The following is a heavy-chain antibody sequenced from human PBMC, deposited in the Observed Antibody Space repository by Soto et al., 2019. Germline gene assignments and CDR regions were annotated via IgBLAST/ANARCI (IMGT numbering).Heavy chain of an antibody. Sequence: PSETLSHTFTVSGFSINIGDYYWTWVRQHPGKGLEWIGYSHYSGSTYYNPSLKSRVTIAVDTSRNQFSLNLSSATAADTAVYYCARLLTIFGVVNQSWFDPWGQGTLVTVSS. V-gene: IGHV4-31*03. CDR1: GFSINIGDYY. CDR2: SHYSGST. D-gene: IGHD3-3*01. CDR3: ARLLTIFGVVNQSWFDP. J-gene: IGHJ5*02.